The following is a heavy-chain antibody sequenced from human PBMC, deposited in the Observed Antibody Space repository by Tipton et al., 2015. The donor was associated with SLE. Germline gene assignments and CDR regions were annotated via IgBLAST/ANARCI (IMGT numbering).Heavy chain of an antibody. CDR3: ARDQWLQHWNFDL. Sequence: SLRLSCAASGFTFSSYWMSWVRQAPGKGLEWVANIKKDGSEKYYVDSVKGRFTISRDNAKNSLYLQMNSLRAEDTAVYYCARDQWLQHWNFDLWGRGTLVTVSS. CDR1: GFTFSSYW. CDR2: IKKDGSEK. D-gene: IGHD6-19*01. V-gene: IGHV3-7*01. J-gene: IGHJ2*01.